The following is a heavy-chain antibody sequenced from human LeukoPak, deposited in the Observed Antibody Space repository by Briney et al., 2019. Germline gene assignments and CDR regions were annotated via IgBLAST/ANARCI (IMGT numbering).Heavy chain of an antibody. V-gene: IGHV4-38-2*02. Sequence: SETLSLTCAVSGYSISSGYYWGWIRQPPGKGLEWIGSIYHSGSTYYNPSLKSRVSISVDTSKNQFSLKLSSVTAADTAVYYCARDQLLSYYFDYWGQGTLVTVSS. CDR3: ARDQLLSYYFDY. D-gene: IGHD2-2*01. J-gene: IGHJ4*02. CDR1: GYSISSGYY. CDR2: IYHSGST.